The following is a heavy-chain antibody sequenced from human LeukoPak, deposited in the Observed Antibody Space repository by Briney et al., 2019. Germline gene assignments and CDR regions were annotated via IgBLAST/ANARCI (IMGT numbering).Heavy chain of an antibody. Sequence: PGGSLRLSCAASGFSFSDAWMSWVRQAPGKGLEWVANIKQDRSEKYYVDSVKGRFTISRDNAKNTLYLQMNSLRAEDTAVYYCARATKYGGYSGSYYLDSDYWGQGTLVTVSS. CDR2: IKQDRSEK. V-gene: IGHV3-7*01. CDR1: GFSFSDAW. D-gene: IGHD1-26*01. J-gene: IGHJ4*02. CDR3: ARATKYGGYSGSYYLDSDY.